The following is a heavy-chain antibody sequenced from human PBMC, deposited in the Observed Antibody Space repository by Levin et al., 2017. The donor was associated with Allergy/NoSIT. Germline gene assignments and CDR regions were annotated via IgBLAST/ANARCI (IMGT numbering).Heavy chain of an antibody. CDR3: ARNNPSIAARYYYYGMDV. V-gene: IGHV3-74*01. J-gene: IGHJ6*02. D-gene: IGHD6-6*01. CDR2: INSDGSST. CDR1: GFTFSSYW. Sequence: GGSLRLSCAASGFTFSSYWMHWVRQAPGKGLVWVSRINSDGSSTSYADSVKGRFTISRDNAKNTLYLQMNSLRAEDTAVYYCARNNPSIAARYYYYGMDVWGQGTTVTVSS.